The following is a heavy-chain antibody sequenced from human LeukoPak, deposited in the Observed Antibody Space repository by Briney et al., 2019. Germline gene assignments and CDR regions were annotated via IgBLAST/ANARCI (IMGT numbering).Heavy chain of an antibody. J-gene: IGHJ4*02. CDR1: GYTFTSYD. V-gene: IGHV1-8*02. D-gene: IGHD6-19*01. CDR2: MNPNSGNT. CDR3: ATNLSGPDY. Sequence: ASVKVSCKASGYTFTSYDINWVRQATGQGLEWMGWMNPNSGNTIYAQKFQGRVTMTEDTSTDTAYMELSSLRSEDTAVYYCATNLSGPDYWGQGTLVTVSS.